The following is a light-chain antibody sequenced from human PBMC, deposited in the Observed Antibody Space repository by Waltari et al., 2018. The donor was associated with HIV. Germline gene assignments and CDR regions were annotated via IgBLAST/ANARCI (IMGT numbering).Light chain of an antibody. CDR3: SSYTSSITRYV. J-gene: IGLJ1*01. Sequence: QSALTQPASVHGCPGQAITIPCIGTSSDVGGYYYVSGYQQHPGKAPKLMIYDVSNRPSGVSNRFSGSKSGNTASLTISGLQAEDEADYYCSSYTSSITRYVFGTGTKVTVL. V-gene: IGLV2-14*03. CDR1: SSDVGGYYY. CDR2: DVS.